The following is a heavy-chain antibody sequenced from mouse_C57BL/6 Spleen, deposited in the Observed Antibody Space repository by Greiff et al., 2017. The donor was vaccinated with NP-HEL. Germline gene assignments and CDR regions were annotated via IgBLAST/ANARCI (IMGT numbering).Heavy chain of an antibody. Sequence: EVKVVESGGGLVKPGGSLKLSCAASGFTFSSYAMSWVRQTPEKRLEWVATISDGGSYTYYPDNVKGRFTISRDNAKNNLYLQMSHLKSEDTAMYYCARDMTTVVAPLGAMDYWGQGTSVTVSS. CDR3: ARDMTTVVAPLGAMDY. CDR2: ISDGGSYT. J-gene: IGHJ4*01. V-gene: IGHV5-4*01. CDR1: GFTFSSYA. D-gene: IGHD1-1*01.